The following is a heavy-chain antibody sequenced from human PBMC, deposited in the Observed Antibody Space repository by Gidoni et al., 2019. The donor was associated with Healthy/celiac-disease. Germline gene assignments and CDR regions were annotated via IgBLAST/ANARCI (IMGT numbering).Heavy chain of an antibody. CDR3: TTDLLWFGVLFSDY. CDR2: IKSKTDGGTT. V-gene: IGHV3-15*01. CDR1: GFTFSNAW. J-gene: IGHJ4*01. D-gene: IGHD3-10*01. Sequence: GSLRLSCAASGFTFSNAWMSWVRQAPGKGLEWVGRIKSKTDGGTTDYAAPVKGRFTISRDDSKKTLYLRMNSLKTEDTALYSFTTDLLWFGVLFSDYWGHGTLVTVSS.